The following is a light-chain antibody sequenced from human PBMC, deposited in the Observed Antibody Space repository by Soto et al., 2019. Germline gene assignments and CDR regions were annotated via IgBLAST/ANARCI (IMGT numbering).Light chain of an antibody. Sequence: QSALTQPRSVSGSPGQSVTISCTGTSSDVGNYIYVSWYRQHPGKAPKLMIYDVSKRPSGVPDRFSGSNSGNTASLTISGLQADDEADYYCCSYAGSFTVIFGGGTKVTVL. J-gene: IGLJ2*01. V-gene: IGLV2-11*01. CDR1: SSDVGNYIY. CDR3: CSYAGSFTVI. CDR2: DVS.